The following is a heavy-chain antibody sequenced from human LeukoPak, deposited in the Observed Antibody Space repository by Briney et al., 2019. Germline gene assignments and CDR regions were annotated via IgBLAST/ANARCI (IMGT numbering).Heavy chain of an antibody. CDR1: GFTFSSFG. Sequence: GGSLRLSCAASGFTFSSFGMNWVRQAPGKGLDWVSSISSSGGYIYYADSVKGRFTISRDNAKNSLYLQMNSLRAEDTAVYYCAREGAWYVSGSYSGYFYGMDVWGQGATVTVSS. CDR3: AREGAWYVSGSYSGYFYGMDV. CDR2: ISSSGGYI. D-gene: IGHD3-10*01. V-gene: IGHV3-21*01. J-gene: IGHJ6*02.